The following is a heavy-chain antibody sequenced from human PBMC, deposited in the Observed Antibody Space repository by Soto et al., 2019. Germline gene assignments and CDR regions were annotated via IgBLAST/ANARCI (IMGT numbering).Heavy chain of an antibody. Sequence: PGGSLRLSCAASGFTVSSNYMSWVRQAPGKGLEWVSVIYSGGSIYYADSVKGRFTISRHNSKNTLYLQMNSLRAEDTAVYYCARGRKESIASYYYYMDVWGKGTTVTVSS. CDR3: ARGRKESIASYYYYMDV. CDR1: GFTVSSNY. CDR2: IYSGGSI. J-gene: IGHJ6*03. V-gene: IGHV3-53*04. D-gene: IGHD6-6*01.